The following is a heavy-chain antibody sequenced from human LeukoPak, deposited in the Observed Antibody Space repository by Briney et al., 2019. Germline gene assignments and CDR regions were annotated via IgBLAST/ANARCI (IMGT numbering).Heavy chain of an antibody. J-gene: IGHJ4*02. CDR2: VSTYNGNT. CDR1: GYTFTTYN. D-gene: IGHD1-26*01. CDR3: ARPHSLGGSFYVFDY. Sequence: VSVRVSCKPSGYTFTTYNIAWVRQAPGQGLEWVGWVSTYNGNTDYAQTVQGRVAMTTDTSTNTAYMDLRSLRPDDTAVYYCARPHSLGGSFYVFDYWGQGTLITASS. V-gene: IGHV1-18*01.